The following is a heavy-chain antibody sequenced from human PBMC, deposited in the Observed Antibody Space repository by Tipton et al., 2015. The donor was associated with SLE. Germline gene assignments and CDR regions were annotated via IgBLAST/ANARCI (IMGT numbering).Heavy chain of an antibody. V-gene: IGHV4-39*07. Sequence: TLSLTCTVSGGSISSSSYYWGWIRQPPGKGLEWIGSIYYSGSTYYNPSLKSRVTISVDTSKNQFSLNLSSVSAADTAVYYCARGRGSSFYYHYGMDVWGQGTTVTVSS. CDR2: IYYSGST. J-gene: IGHJ6*02. CDR1: GGSISSSSYY. D-gene: IGHD6-13*01. CDR3: ARGRGSSFYYHYGMDV.